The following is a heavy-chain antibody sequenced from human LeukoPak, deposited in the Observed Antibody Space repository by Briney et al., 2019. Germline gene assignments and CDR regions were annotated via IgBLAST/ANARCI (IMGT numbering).Heavy chain of an antibody. V-gene: IGHV3-7*03. CDR1: GFTFSSYW. CDR3: TTALSGTGTLDY. D-gene: IGHD5-12*01. CDR2: IRQDGSQK. J-gene: IGHJ4*02. Sequence: GGSLRLSCAASGFTFSSYWMSWVRQAPGKGLEWVATIRQDGSQKYYVDSVKGRFTISGDNAKNSLYLQMNSLKTEDTAAYYCTTALSGTGTLDYWGQGTLVTVSS.